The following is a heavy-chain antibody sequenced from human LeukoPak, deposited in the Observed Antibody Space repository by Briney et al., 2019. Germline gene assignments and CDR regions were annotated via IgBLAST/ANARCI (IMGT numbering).Heavy chain of an antibody. CDR2: IYTSGST. Sequence: SETLSLTCALYGGSFSGYYWRWIRQPAGKGLEWIGRIYTSGSTNYNPSLKSRVTISVDTSKNQFSVKLSSVSAADTAVYYCARERYYYGSGSIYNWFDPWGQGTLVTVSS. J-gene: IGHJ5*02. CDR1: GGSFSGYY. V-gene: IGHV4-4*07. CDR3: ARERYYYGSGSIYNWFDP. D-gene: IGHD3-10*01.